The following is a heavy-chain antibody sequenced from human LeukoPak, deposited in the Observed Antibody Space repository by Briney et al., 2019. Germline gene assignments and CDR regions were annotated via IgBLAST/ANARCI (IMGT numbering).Heavy chain of an antibody. Sequence: GGSLRLSCAASGFTFSNAWISWVREAPGKGLEWVGRIKRKTDGGTTDYAAPVKGRFTISRDDSKNTLYLQMNSLKTEDTAVYYCTTTYYYYYDYMDVWGKGTTVTVSS. CDR1: GFTFSNAW. CDR3: TTTYYYYYDYMDV. J-gene: IGHJ6*03. V-gene: IGHV3-15*01. CDR2: IKRKTDGGTT.